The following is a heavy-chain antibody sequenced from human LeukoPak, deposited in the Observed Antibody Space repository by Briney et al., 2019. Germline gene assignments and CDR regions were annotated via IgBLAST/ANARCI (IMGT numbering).Heavy chain of an antibody. CDR3: ARDGVSNGFMRYFDL. J-gene: IGHJ2*01. CDR1: GGTLSGYY. CDR2: IHHGGNT. D-gene: IGHD5-18*01. Sequence: SETLSLTCGVSGGTLSGYYWTWIRQSPGKGLEWIGEIHHGGNTNYKPALNSRLTMLLDSAKNQFSLRLSSVTAADTAVYYCARDGVSNGFMRYFDLWARGTLVTVSS. V-gene: IGHV4-34*01.